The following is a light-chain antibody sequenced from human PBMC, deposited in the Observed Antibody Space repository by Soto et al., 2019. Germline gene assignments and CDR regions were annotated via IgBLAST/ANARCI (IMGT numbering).Light chain of an antibody. V-gene: IGKV3-11*01. J-gene: IGKJ5*01. Sequence: EVVLTQSPATLSLSPGERADFSCRANQTVTSYLAWYQQKPGQAPRLIIYDTSNTAPGIPARFSGAGSETDFTLTISRLESEDFAIYYCHQRSHWVHTFGQGTRLEIK. CDR2: DTS. CDR3: HQRSHWVHT. CDR1: QTVTSY.